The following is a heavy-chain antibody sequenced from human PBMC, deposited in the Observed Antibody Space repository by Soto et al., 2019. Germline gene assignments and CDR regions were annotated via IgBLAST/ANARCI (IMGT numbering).Heavy chain of an antibody. Sequence: NPSETLSLTCTVSGGSISSYYWSWIRQPAGKGPEWIGRIYTSGSTNYNPSLKSRVTMSVDTSKNQFSLKLSSVTAADTAVYYCARDTITGTTSYYYYYGMDVWGQGTTVTVSS. D-gene: IGHD1-7*01. CDR3: ARDTITGTTSYYYYYGMDV. CDR1: GGSISSYY. CDR2: IYTSGST. V-gene: IGHV4-4*07. J-gene: IGHJ6*02.